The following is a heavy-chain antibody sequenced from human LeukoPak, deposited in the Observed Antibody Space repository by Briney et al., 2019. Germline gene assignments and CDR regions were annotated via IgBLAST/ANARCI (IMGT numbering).Heavy chain of an antibody. CDR1: GGSFSDDY. CDR3: ARTYYDYVWGSYRSYYFDY. J-gene: IGHJ4*02. D-gene: IGHD3-16*02. CDR2: INHSGSH. V-gene: IGHV4-34*01. Sequence: SETLSLTCAVSGGSFSDDYWNWIRQPPGKGLEWLGEINHSGSHEFNPSLKSRLTMSVDTSKNEFSLQLTSVTAADTAVYYCARTYYDYVWGSYRSYYFDYWGQGTLVTVSS.